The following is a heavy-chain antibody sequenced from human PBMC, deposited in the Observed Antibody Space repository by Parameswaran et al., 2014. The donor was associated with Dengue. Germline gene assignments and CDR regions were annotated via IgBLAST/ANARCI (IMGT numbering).Heavy chain of an antibody. V-gene: IGHV5-51*01. D-gene: IGHD3-22*01. Sequence: VRQAPGKGLEWMGLIYPGDSDTRYSPSFQGQVTISADKSISTAYLQWSSLKASDTAIYYCARRYYYDNSGSLRGGWFDPGAREPWSPSPQ. CDR2: IYPGDSDT. J-gene: IGHJ5*02. CDR3: ARRYYYDNSGSLRGGWFDP.